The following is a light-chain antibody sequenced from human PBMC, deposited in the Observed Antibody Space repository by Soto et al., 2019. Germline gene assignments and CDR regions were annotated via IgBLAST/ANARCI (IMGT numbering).Light chain of an antibody. J-gene: IGLJ2*01. CDR2: DTN. CDR3: ETWDTSLSAVV. Sequence: QSVLTQPPSVSAAPGQKVTISCSGSSSNIGNNYVAWYQQLPGTAPKLLIYDTNKRPSGIPDRFSGSKSGTSATLGITGLQTGDEADFYCETWDTSLSAVVLGGGTQLTVL. V-gene: IGLV1-51*01. CDR1: SSNIGNNY.